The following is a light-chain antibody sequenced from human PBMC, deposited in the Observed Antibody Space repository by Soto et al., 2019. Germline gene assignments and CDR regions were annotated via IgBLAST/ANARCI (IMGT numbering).Light chain of an antibody. CDR3: SPYTSSSTLYV. J-gene: IGLJ1*01. V-gene: IGLV2-14*01. CDR1: SSDVGGYNY. CDR2: EVS. Sequence: QSALTQPASVSGSPGQSITISCTGTSSDVGGYNYVSWYQQHPGKAPKLMIYEVSNRPSGVSNRFSGSKSCNTASLTISGLQAEDEADYYCSPYTSSSTLYVFGTGTKVTV.